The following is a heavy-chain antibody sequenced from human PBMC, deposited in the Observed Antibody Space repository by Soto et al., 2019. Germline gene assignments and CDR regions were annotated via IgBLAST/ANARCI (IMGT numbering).Heavy chain of an antibody. D-gene: IGHD2-2*01. V-gene: IGHV1-18*01. CDR3: ARDGGKYQLLSSNWFYP. J-gene: IGHJ5*02. CDR1: GYTFTSYG. Sequence: ASVKVSCKASGYTFTSYGISWVRQAPGQGLEWMGWISAYNGNTNYAQKLQGRVTMTTDTSTSTAYMELRSLRSDDTAVYYCARDGGKYQLLSSNWFYPWGQGTLVTVSS. CDR2: ISAYNGNT.